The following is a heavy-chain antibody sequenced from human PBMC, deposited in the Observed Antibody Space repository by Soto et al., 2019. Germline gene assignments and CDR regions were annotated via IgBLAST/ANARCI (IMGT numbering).Heavy chain of an antibody. D-gene: IGHD6-13*01. CDR1: GFTFSSCV. Sequence: PGGSLRLSCGASGFTFSSCVMTWVRQGPGKGLEWVSTITNTGAGTYYADSVKGRFTISRDNSKNTMYLQMNNLRAEDTAVYYCAKDLISGRWYAADWGQGTLVTVSS. V-gene: IGHV3-23*01. J-gene: IGHJ4*02. CDR2: ITNTGAGT. CDR3: AKDLISGRWYAAD.